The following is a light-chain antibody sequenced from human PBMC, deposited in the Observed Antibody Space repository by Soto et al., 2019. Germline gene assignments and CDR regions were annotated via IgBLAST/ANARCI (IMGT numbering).Light chain of an antibody. CDR1: SSDIGRYNR. V-gene: IGLV2-18*02. CDR2: EVN. Sequence: QSALTQPPSVSGSPGQSVTISCTGTSSDIGRYNRVSWYHQPPGATPKLIIYEVNNPPSGVPDRFSGSKSGNTASLTISGLQAEDEANYFCSSSTTSSTLVFGGGTKLTVL. CDR3: SSSTTSSTLV. J-gene: IGLJ2*01.